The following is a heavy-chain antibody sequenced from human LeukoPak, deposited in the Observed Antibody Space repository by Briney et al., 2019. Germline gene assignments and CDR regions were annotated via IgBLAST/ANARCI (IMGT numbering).Heavy chain of an antibody. Sequence: GGSLRLSCAASGFTFSSYSMNWVRQAPGKGLEWVSSISSSSSYIYYADSVKGRFTISRDNAKNSLYLQMNSLRAEDTAVYYCARAYYYDSGGYPPLDAFDIWGQGTMVTVSS. CDR3: ARAYYYDSGGYPPLDAFDI. CDR1: GFTFSSYS. V-gene: IGHV3-21*01. D-gene: IGHD3-22*01. J-gene: IGHJ3*02. CDR2: ISSSSSYI.